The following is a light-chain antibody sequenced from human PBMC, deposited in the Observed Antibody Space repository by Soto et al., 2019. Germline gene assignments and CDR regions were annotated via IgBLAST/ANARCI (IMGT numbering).Light chain of an antibody. CDR1: QSVSSY. V-gene: IGKV3-11*01. Sequence: EIVLTQSPATLSLSPGERATLSCRASQSVSSYLAWYQQKPGQAPRLLIYDASKRATGIPARFSGSGSGADFTRTISSLEPEDFAVYFCQQRSNWPVTFGRGTKVEIK. J-gene: IGKJ4*01. CDR3: QQRSNWPVT. CDR2: DAS.